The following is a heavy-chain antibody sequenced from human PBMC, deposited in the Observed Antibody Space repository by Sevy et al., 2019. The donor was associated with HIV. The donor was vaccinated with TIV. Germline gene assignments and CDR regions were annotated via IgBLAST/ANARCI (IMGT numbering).Heavy chain of an antibody. CDR2: INAGNGNT. Sequence: ASVKVSCKASGYTFTSYAMHWVRQAPGQRLEWMGWINAGNGNTKYSQKFQGRVTITRDTSASTAYMELSSLRSEDTAVYYCARTKPQARWFDPRGQGTLVTVSS. CDR3: ARTKPQARWFDP. J-gene: IGHJ5*02. CDR1: GYTFTSYA. V-gene: IGHV1-3*01.